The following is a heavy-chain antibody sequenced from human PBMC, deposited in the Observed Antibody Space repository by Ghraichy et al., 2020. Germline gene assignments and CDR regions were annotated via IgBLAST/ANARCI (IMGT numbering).Heavy chain of an antibody. CDR1: GYTFTSYY. D-gene: IGHD4-17*01. Sequence: ASVKVSCKASGYTFTSYYMHWVRQAPGQGLEWMGIINPSGGSTSYAQKFQGRVTMTRDTSTSTVYMELSSLRSEDTAVYYCARGGRKTTVTHPTLRYWGQGTLVTVSS. J-gene: IGHJ4*02. CDR3: ARGGRKTTVTHPTLRY. V-gene: IGHV1-46*03. CDR2: INPSGGST.